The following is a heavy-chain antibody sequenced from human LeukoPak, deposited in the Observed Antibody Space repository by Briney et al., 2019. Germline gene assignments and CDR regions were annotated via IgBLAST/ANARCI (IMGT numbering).Heavy chain of an antibody. V-gene: IGHV4-59*01. CDR2: IYYSGDI. J-gene: IGHJ4*02. CDR3: ARGGGGDYKGVLDY. CDR1: GGSISTYY. D-gene: IGHD4-17*01. Sequence: SETLSLTCTVPGGSISTYYWSWIRRPPGKGLEWIGYIYYSGDINYNPSLKSRVAISVDTSKNQFSLKLSSVTAADTAVYYCARGGGGDYKGVLDYWGQGTLVTVSS.